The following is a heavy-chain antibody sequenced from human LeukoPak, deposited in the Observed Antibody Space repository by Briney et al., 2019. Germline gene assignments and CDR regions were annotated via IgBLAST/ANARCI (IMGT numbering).Heavy chain of an antibody. V-gene: IGHV1-2*02. J-gene: IGHJ6*02. Sequence: GASVKVSCKASGYTFTSYDINWVRQATGQGLEWMGWINPNSGGTNYAQKFQGRVTMTRDTSISTAYMELSRLRSDDTAVYYCARANGEGYCSSTSCYGGYYYYYGMDVWGQGTTVTVSS. CDR2: INPNSGGT. D-gene: IGHD2-2*01. CDR1: GYTFTSYD. CDR3: ARANGEGYCSSTSCYGGYYYYYGMDV.